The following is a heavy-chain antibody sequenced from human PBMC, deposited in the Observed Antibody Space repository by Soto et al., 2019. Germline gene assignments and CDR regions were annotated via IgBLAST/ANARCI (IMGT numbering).Heavy chain of an antibody. CDR2: ISSSGST. D-gene: IGHD2-21*02. Sequence: TSETLSLTCTVSGDSIGGVGYWSWIRQFPGRGLEWIGCISSSGSTYYNPALNNRISLSLDTSQNQFSLKLLSVTAADTAIDYCARSGVTGIVIPSHWFDPWGQGTLVTVSS. CDR1: GDSIGGVGY. J-gene: IGHJ5*02. CDR3: ARSGVTGIVIPSHWFDP. V-gene: IGHV4-31*03.